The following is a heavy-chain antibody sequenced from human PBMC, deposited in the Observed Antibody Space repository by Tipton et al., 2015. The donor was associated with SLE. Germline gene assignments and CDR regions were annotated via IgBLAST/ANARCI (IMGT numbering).Heavy chain of an antibody. J-gene: IGHJ4*02. D-gene: IGHD3-22*01. CDR3: ARVHSAGDYDSSGFSN. CDR1: GDSISSSSYY. CDR2: VYYTGNT. V-gene: IGHV4-39*07. Sequence: GLVKPSETLSLTCIVSGDSISSSSYYWGWIRQPPGKGLEWVGTVYYTGNTFYNPSLKSRVTISVDTPKNQFSLQLRSVTAADTAVYYCARVHSAGDYDSSGFSNWGQGSLVTVSS.